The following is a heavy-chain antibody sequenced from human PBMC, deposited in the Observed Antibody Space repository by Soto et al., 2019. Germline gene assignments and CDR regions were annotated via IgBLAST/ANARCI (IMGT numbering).Heavy chain of an antibody. D-gene: IGHD3-22*01. CDR3: ARDPPYYYDSSGYLFIY. V-gene: IGHV1-46*01. J-gene: IGHJ4*02. Sequence: QVQLVQSGAEVKKPGASVKVSCKASGYTFTSYYMHWVRQAPGQGLEWMGIINPGGGSTSYAQKFKGRVRMTRDTSTSTVYMELSSLRSEDTAVYFCARDPPYYYDSSGYLFIYWCQGTLVTVSS. CDR1: GYTFTSYY. CDR2: INPGGGST.